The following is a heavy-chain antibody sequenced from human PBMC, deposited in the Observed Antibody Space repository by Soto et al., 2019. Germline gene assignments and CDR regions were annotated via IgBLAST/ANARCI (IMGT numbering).Heavy chain of an antibody. V-gene: IGHV1-18*01. J-gene: IGHJ6*02. CDR3: ARDGPHIPAVGDV. CDR2: ISAYNGDK. CDR1: GYTFINYG. D-gene: IGHD6-13*01. Sequence: QVYLVQSGPEVKKPGASVKVSCKASGYTFINYGVSWVRQAPGQGLEWMGWISAYNGDKKYAQNVQGRVTLTTDTSTSTAYMEMRTLRSDDTAAYYCARDGPHIPAVGDVCGQGTTVTVSS.